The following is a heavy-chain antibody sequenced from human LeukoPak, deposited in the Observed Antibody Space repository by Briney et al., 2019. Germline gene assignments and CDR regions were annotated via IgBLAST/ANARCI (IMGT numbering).Heavy chain of an antibody. Sequence: ASVKVSCKASGYTFSIYGFSWVRQAPGQGLEWMGWISVYNGNTNYAQKFQGRVTMTTDTSTSTAHMELRSLRSDDTAVYYCARVRWGYCSSTSCYGGNWFDPWGQGTLVTVSS. CDR1: GYTFSIYG. V-gene: IGHV1-18*01. CDR2: ISVYNGNT. D-gene: IGHD2-2*01. CDR3: ARVRWGYCSSTSCYGGNWFDP. J-gene: IGHJ5*02.